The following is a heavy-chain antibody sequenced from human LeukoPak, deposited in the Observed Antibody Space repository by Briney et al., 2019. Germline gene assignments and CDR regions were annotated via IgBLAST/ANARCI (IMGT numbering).Heavy chain of an antibody. D-gene: IGHD4-17*01. CDR2: INGYGTTT. V-gene: IGHV3-74*01. CDR1: GFTFETYW. J-gene: IGHJ4*02. CDR3: ARDEPTVTTGPPVGS. Sequence: GGSLRLSCAASGFTFETYWMHWVRQASGKGLVWVSCINGYGTTTNYADSVKGRFTISRDNAKNTLYLQMNSLRVEDTAVYYCARDEPTVTTGPPVGSWGQGTLVTVSS.